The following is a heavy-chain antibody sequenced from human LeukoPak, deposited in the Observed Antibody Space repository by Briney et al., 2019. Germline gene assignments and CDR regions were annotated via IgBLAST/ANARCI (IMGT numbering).Heavy chain of an antibody. V-gene: IGHV4-4*07. J-gene: IGHJ4*02. CDR2: ISPSGSA. CDR1: GSSISSYY. CDR3: ARVKSGSFLFDS. Sequence: PSETLSLTCTVSGSSISSYYWSWIRQPAGKGLEWIGRISPSGSANYNPSLMSRVTLSVYTSNNQFSLNLRYVTAADTAVYYCARVKSGSFLFDSWGQGTLVTVSS. D-gene: IGHD1-26*01.